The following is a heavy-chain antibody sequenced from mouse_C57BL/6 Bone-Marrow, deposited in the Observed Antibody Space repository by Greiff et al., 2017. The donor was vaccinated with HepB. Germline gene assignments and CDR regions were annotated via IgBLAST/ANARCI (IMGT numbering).Heavy chain of an antibody. V-gene: IGHV5-6*01. J-gene: IGHJ2*01. Sequence: VQLKESGGDLVKPGGSLTLSCAASGFTFSSYGMSWVRQTPDKRLEWVATISSGGSYTYYPDSVKGRFTISRDNAKNTLYLQMSSLQYEDTAMYYCARQRLGRRGYFDYWGQGTTLTVSS. D-gene: IGHD4-1*01. CDR3: ARQRLGRRGYFDY. CDR2: ISSGGSYT. CDR1: GFTFSSYG.